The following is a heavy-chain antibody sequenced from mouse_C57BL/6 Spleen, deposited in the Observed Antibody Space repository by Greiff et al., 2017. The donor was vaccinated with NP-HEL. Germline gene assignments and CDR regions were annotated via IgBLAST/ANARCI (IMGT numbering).Heavy chain of an antibody. V-gene: IGHV3-6*01. Sequence: VQLKESGPGLVKPSQSLSLTCSVTGYSITSGYYWNWIRQFPGNKLEWMGYISYDGSNNYNPSLKNRISITRDTSKNQFFLKLNSVTTEDTATYYCARGHYYGNYDYWGQGTTLTVSS. CDR3: ARGHYYGNYDY. CDR1: GYSITSGYY. CDR2: ISYDGSN. J-gene: IGHJ2*01. D-gene: IGHD2-1*01.